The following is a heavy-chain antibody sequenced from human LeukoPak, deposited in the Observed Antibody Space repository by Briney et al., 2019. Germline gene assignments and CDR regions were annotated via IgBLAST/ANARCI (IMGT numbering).Heavy chain of an antibody. Sequence: GGSLRLSCAASGFTFSNAWMSWVRQAPGKGLEWVGRIKSKTDGGTTDYAAPVKGRFTISRDDSKNTLYLQMNSLKTEDTAVYYCTTHLWFGELLFTRRGNQVDYWGQGTLVTVSS. V-gene: IGHV3-15*01. D-gene: IGHD3-10*01. CDR1: GFTFSNAW. J-gene: IGHJ4*02. CDR3: TTHLWFGELLFTRRGNQVDY. CDR2: IKSKTDGGTT.